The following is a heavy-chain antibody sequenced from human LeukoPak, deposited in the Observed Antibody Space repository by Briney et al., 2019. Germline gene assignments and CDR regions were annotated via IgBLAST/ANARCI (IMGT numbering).Heavy chain of an antibody. V-gene: IGHV3-53*01. CDR1: GFTVSSNY. D-gene: IGHD3-22*01. CDR3: ASNERDYYDSSGYLRTYALFDY. J-gene: IGHJ4*02. CDR2: IYSGENT. Sequence: GGSLRLSCAASGFTVSSNYMNWVRQAPGKGLEWVSVIYSGENTYYADSVKGRFTISRDNSKNTLYLQMNSLRAEDTAVYYCASNERDYYDSSGYLRTYALFDYWGQGTLVTVSS.